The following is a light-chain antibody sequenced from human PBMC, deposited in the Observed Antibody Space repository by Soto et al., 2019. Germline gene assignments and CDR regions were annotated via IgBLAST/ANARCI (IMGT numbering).Light chain of an antibody. V-gene: IGKV3-15*01. CDR2: DAS. CDR3: QQYDQWWT. Sequence: IVMTHSPATLSVSPGEGATFSCRASQSINTKIAWYQLKPGQAPRLLIYDASIRATGIPARFSGSGSGTEFSLTINSLQSEDFGVYFCQQYDQWWTFGQGTKVDIK. J-gene: IGKJ1*01. CDR1: QSINTK.